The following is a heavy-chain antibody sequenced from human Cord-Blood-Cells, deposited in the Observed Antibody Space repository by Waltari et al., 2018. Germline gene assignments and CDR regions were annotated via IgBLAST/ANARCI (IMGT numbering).Heavy chain of an antibody. CDR2: IRSKAYGGTT. CDR1: GFTFGDYA. CDR3: TRVYGDYEYYYYYYGMDV. Sequence: VESGGGLVKPGRSLRLSCTASGFTFGDYAMSWFRQAPGKGLEWVGFIRSKAYGGTTEYAASVKGRFTISRDDSKSIAYLQMNSLKTEDTAVYYCTRVYGDYEYYYYYYGMDVWGQGTTVTVSS. J-gene: IGHJ6*02. V-gene: IGHV3-49*05. D-gene: IGHD4-17*01.